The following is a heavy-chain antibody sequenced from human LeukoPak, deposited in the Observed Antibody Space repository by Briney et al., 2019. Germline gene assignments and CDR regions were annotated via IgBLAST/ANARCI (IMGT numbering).Heavy chain of an antibody. Sequence: GASVKVSCKVSGYTLTELSMHWVRQAPGKGLEWMGGFDPEDGETIYAQKFQGRVTMTEDTSTDTAYMELSSLRSEDTAVYYCATAPLRAVAGPPPYYYYYMDVWGKGTTVTVSS. CDR2: FDPEDGET. V-gene: IGHV1-24*01. J-gene: IGHJ6*03. CDR3: ATAPLRAVAGPPPYYYYYMDV. D-gene: IGHD6-19*01. CDR1: GYTLTELS.